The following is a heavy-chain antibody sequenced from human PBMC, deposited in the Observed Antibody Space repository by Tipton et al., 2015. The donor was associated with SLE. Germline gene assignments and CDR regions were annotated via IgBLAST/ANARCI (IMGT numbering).Heavy chain of an antibody. CDR2: ISSASRAI. V-gene: IGHV3-48*01. Sequence: SLRLSCAASGFNFGTCSMNWVRQAPGKGLEWVAYISSASRAIYYADSVKGRFTVSRDNAKNSLYLQVDSLRAEDTAVYYCARDWSTFYYFDLWGQGTLVTVSS. J-gene: IGHJ4*02. D-gene: IGHD2/OR15-2a*01. CDR3: ARDWSTFYYFDL. CDR1: GFNFGTCS.